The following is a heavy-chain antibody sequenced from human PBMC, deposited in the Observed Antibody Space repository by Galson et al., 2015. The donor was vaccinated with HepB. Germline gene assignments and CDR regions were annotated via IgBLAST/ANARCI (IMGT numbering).Heavy chain of an antibody. V-gene: IGHV3-33*01. Sequence: SLRLSCAASGFTFSSYGMHWVRQAPGKRLEWVAGIWYDGSNKYYADSVKGRFIISRDNSENTMYLQVNNLRAEDTAMYYCARAQMSMMIGYFDYWGQGILVTVSS. CDR3: ARAQMSMMIGYFDY. D-gene: IGHD3-22*01. J-gene: IGHJ4*02. CDR2: IWYDGSNK. CDR1: GFTFSSYG.